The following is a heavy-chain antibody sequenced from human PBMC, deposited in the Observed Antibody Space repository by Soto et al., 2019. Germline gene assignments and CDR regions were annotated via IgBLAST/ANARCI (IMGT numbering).Heavy chain of an antibody. CDR2: ISYDGSNK. D-gene: IGHD5-18*01. V-gene: IGHV3-30*18. J-gene: IGHJ6*02. CDR1: GFTFSSYG. CDR3: AKSYSYGTVYNYSGMHV. Sequence: GGSLRLSCAASGFTFSSYGMHWVRQAPGKGLEWVAVISYDGSNKYYADSVKGRFTISRDNSKNTLYLQMNSLRAEDTAVYYCAKSYSYGTVYNYSGMHVWGQVSTLTVSS.